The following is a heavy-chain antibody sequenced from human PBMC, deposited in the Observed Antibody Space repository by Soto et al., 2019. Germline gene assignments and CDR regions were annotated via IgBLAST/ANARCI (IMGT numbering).Heavy chain of an antibody. CDR3: AREYYDFWSGYYTAYYGMDV. J-gene: IGHJ6*02. Sequence: GGSLRLSCAASGFTFSSYSMNWVRQAPGKGLEWVSYISSSSSTIYYADSVKGRFTISRDNAKNSLYLQMNSLRDEDTAVYYCAREYYDFWSGYYTAYYGMDVWGQGTTGTAP. D-gene: IGHD3-3*01. CDR1: GFTFSSYS. CDR2: ISSSSSTI. V-gene: IGHV3-48*02.